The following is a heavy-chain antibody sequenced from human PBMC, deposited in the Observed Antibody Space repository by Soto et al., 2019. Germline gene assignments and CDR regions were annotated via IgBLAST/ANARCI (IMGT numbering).Heavy chain of an antibody. D-gene: IGHD5-12*01. Sequence: QVQLVQSGAEVKKPGASVKVSCKASGYTFTGYYMHWVRQAPGQGLEWMGWINPNSGGTNYAKKFQGWVTMTRDTSISTAYMELSRLRSDDTAVYYCARGTPITYWYFDLWGRGTLVTVSS. V-gene: IGHV1-2*04. J-gene: IGHJ2*01. CDR1: GYTFTGYY. CDR2: INPNSGGT. CDR3: ARGTPITYWYFDL.